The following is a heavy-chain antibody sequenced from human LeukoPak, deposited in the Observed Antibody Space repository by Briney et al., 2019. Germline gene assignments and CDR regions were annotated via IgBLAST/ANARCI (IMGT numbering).Heavy chain of an antibody. CDR2: INPDSGGT. D-gene: IGHD2/OR15-2a*01. Sequence: ASVKVSCKASGYTLTDYYMHWVRQAPGQGLEWMGWINPDSGGTNYAQNFQGRVTMTRDTSISTAYMDLSRLRYDDTAVYHCARGFSYLDNWGQGTLVTVSS. V-gene: IGHV1-2*02. J-gene: IGHJ4*02. CDR1: GYTLTDYY. CDR3: ARGFSYLDN.